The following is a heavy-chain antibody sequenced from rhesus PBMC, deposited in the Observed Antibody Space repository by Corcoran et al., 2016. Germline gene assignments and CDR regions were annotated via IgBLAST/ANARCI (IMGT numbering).Heavy chain of an antibody. CDR2: ISYTGKNI. CDR3: TRASIAAAGTFDY. J-gene: IGHJ4*01. D-gene: IGHD6-31*01. V-gene: IGHV3-136*01. Sequence: EVQLVESGGGLVQPGGSLRLSCAASGFTFSSYDMSWVRQAPGKGLEWVSYISYTGKNIYYADSVKGRFTISRENAKNSLFLQMSSLRAEDTAVYYCTRASIAAAGTFDYWGQGVLVTVSS. CDR1: GFTFSSYD.